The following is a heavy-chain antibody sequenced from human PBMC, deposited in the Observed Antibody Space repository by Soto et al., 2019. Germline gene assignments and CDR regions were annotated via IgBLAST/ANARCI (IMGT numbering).Heavy chain of an antibody. CDR2: INPSGGST. V-gene: IGHV1-46*01. D-gene: IGHD3-10*01. CDR3: ARVVVRGVISTAYYYYYGMDV. J-gene: IGHJ6*02. CDR1: GYTFTSYY. Sequence: ASVKVSCKASGYTFTSYYMHWVRQAPGQGLEWMGIINPSGGSTSYAQKFQGRVTMTRDTSTSTVHMELSSLRSEDTAVYYCARVVVRGVISTAYYYYYGMDVWGQGTTVTVSS.